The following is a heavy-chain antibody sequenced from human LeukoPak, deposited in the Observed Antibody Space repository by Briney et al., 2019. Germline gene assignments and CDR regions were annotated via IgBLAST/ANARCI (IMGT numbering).Heavy chain of an antibody. J-gene: IGHJ6*03. CDR2: INDSGST. V-gene: IGHV4-34*01. CDR1: GGSFSGYY. D-gene: IGHD3-22*01. Sequence: KPSETLSLTCAVSGGSFSGYYWSWIRQAPGKGLEWIGEINDSGSTNYNPSLKSRVTISTDTYKNQFSLKLTSVTAADTAMYYCARAGVVAYHLYYFLMDVRGNGTTVTVSS. CDR3: ARAGVVAYHLYYFLMDV.